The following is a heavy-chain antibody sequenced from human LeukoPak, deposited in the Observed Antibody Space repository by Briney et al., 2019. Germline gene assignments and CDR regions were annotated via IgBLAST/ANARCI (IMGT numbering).Heavy chain of an antibody. V-gene: IGHV4-39*01. Sequence: PSETLSLTCTLSGGSISSSNFYWGWIRQPPGKGLEWIGSIYYSGNTYYNPSLKSRVTISVDTSKNQFSLKLSSVTAADTAMYYCARPEGDGYNYGYWGQGTLVTVSS. CDR2: IYYSGNT. CDR3: ARPEGDGYNYGY. J-gene: IGHJ4*02. CDR1: GGSISSSNFY. D-gene: IGHD5-24*01.